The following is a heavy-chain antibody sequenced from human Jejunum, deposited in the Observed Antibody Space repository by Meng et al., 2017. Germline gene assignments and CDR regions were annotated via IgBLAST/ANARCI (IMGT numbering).Heavy chain of an antibody. V-gene: IGHV3-23*01. Sequence: GGSLRLSCAASGFSFSDQSMSWVRQAPGKGLEWVSVIFDRDGNTYYADSVKGRFTISRDNSKNTLYLQMSSLRVDDTAVYHCANRAWLESWGQGTLVTGSS. J-gene: IGHJ5*01. CDR1: GFSFSDQS. CDR3: ANRAWLES. D-gene: IGHD3-10*01. CDR2: IFDRDGNT.